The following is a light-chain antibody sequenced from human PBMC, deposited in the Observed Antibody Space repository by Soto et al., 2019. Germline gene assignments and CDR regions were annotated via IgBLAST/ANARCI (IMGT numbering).Light chain of an antibody. J-gene: IGKJ5*01. CDR3: QQLFDSPIT. CDR2: AAS. CDR1: QVIITS. V-gene: IGKV1-9*01. Sequence: DIQLTQSKSFLSPSIGESFTITCRASQVIITSLAWYQVKPWKAPKLLIYAASTLESGVPSRFSATVSGTEFSLTITSLQPEDFATYYCQQLFDSPITFGQVRLLEI.